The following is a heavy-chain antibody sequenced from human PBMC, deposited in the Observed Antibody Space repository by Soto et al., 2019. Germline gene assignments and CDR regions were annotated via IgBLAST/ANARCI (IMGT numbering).Heavy chain of an antibody. D-gene: IGHD3-9*01. CDR2: VSFDGTNK. Sequence: QVQLVESGGGVVQPGRSLRLSCAASGFTFSSYGMHWVRQAPGKGLEWVAVVSFDGTNKYYADSVKGRFTISRDNSKNTLYLQLNSLRAEDTAVYYCAKDRGFDWSTHFFDYWGQGTLVTVSS. CDR1: GFTFSSYG. CDR3: AKDRGFDWSTHFFDY. J-gene: IGHJ4*02. V-gene: IGHV3-30*18.